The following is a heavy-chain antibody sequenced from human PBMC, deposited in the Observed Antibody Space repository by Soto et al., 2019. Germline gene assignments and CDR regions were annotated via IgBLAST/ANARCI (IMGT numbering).Heavy chain of an antibody. CDR1: GYTFTSYG. CDR3: ARDRGGSPLAH. V-gene: IGHV1-18*01. Sequence: QVQLVQSGAEVKKPGASVKVSCKASGYTFTSYGISWVRQAPGQGLEWMGWISANNGNTNYAQKLQGRVTMTTDTSTSPAYRELRSLRSDDTAVYYCARDRGGSPLAHWGQETLVPVPS. D-gene: IGHD3-10*01. CDR2: ISANNGNT. J-gene: IGHJ4*02.